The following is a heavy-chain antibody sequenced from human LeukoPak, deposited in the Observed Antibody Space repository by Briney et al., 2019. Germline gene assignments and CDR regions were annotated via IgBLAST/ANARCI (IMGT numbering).Heavy chain of an antibody. CDR1: GFTFDDYT. J-gene: IGHJ4*02. CDR2: ISWNSDRI. Sequence: GRSLRLSCAASGFTFDDYTMHWVRQAPGKGLEWVSGISWNSDRIGYADSAKGRFIISRDNAKNSLYLHMNSLRAEDTALYYCAKDIYRADYDFWSGYDYWGQGTLVTVSS. V-gene: IGHV3-9*01. CDR3: AKDIYRADYDFWSGYDY. D-gene: IGHD3-3*01.